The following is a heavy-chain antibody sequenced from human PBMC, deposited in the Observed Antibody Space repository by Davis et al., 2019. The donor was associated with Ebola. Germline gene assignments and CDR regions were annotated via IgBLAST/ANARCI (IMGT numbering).Heavy chain of an antibody. D-gene: IGHD3-3*01. V-gene: IGHV3-7*03. Sequence: GSLRLSCEASGFTFSSYWMSWVRQAPGKGLEWVANIKEDGSEKYYVDSVKGRFTISRDNAKNSLFLQMNSLRAEDTAVYYCARGGGRFLEWLLFDYWGQGTLVTVSS. CDR1: GFTFSSYW. J-gene: IGHJ4*02. CDR2: IKEDGSEK. CDR3: ARGGGRFLEWLLFDY.